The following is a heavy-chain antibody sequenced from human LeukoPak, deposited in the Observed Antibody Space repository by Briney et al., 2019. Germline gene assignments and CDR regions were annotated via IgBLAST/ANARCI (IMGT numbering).Heavy chain of an antibody. CDR3: APWPVLNWFDP. J-gene: IGHJ5*02. D-gene: IGHD6-19*01. Sequence: GGSLTLSCLASGFTFSSCAMSWVRQAPGKGLEWVSAVSGSGGSTYYADSVKGRFTISRDNSKNTLYLQMNSLRAEDTAVYYCAPWPVLNWFDPWGQGTLVTVSS. CDR2: VSGSGGST. CDR1: GFTFSSCA. V-gene: IGHV3-23*01.